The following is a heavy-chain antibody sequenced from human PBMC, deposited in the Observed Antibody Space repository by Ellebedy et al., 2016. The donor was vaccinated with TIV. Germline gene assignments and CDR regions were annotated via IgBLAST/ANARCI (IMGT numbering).Heavy chain of an antibody. CDR3: ATGTAAVGSAY. Sequence: MPSETLSLTCAVSGGSVSSGSYYWSWIRQPPGKGLEWIGYINYSGSTNYNPSLRSRVTISLDMSKNQLSLQVSSVTAADTAVYYCATGTAAVGSAYWGQGTLVTVSS. CDR2: INYSGST. V-gene: IGHV4-61*01. CDR1: GGSVSSGSYY. J-gene: IGHJ4*02. D-gene: IGHD6-13*01.